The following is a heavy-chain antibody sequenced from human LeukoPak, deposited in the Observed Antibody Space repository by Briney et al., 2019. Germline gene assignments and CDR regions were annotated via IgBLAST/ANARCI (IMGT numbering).Heavy chain of an antibody. V-gene: IGHV4-61*01. D-gene: IGHD6-19*01. CDR1: GGSVSSGNYY. Sequence: PSETLSLTCTVSGGSVSSGNYYWSWIRQPPGKGLEWIGYIYYSGSTNYNPSLKSRVTISVDTSKNQFSLKLSSVTAADTAVYYCASYTYSSGWYYGMDVWGQGTTVTVSS. J-gene: IGHJ6*02. CDR2: IYYSGST. CDR3: ASYTYSSGWYYGMDV.